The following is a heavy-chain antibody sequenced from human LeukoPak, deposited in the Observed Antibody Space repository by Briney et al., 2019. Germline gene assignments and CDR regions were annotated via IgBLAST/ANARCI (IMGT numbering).Heavy chain of an antibody. Sequence: ASVKVSCKASGYTFTSYYMHWVRQAPGQGLEWMGIINPSGGSTSYAQKFQGRVTMTRDTSTSTVYMELSSLRSEDTTVYYCARVGATQHFDYWGQGTLVTVSS. CDR2: INPSGGST. J-gene: IGHJ4*02. D-gene: IGHD1-26*01. CDR3: ARVGATQHFDY. CDR1: GYTFTSYY. V-gene: IGHV1-46*01.